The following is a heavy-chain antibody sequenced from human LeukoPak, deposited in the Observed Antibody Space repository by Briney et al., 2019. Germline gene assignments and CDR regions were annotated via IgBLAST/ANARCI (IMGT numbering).Heavy chain of an antibody. V-gene: IGHV3-30*04. Sequence: GGSLRLSCVVSGFNFDNFAMHWVRQPLGKGLEWVGVISHDGRTKYYADSMKGRITISRDNSKNTLFLQMNNLRSEDTAVYFCARPSPPGDGYNPPDHWGQGTLVTVSS. CDR3: ARPSPPGDGYNPPDH. CDR2: ISHDGRTK. J-gene: IGHJ4*02. D-gene: IGHD5-24*01. CDR1: GFNFDNFA.